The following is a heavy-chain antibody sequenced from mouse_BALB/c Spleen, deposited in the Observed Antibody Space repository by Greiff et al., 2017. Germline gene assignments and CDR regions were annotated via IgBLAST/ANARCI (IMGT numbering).Heavy chain of an antibody. V-gene: IGHV7-3*02. CDR1: GFTFTDYY. CDR3: ARDRYDDAMDY. J-gene: IGHJ4*01. CDR2: IRNKANGYTT. D-gene: IGHD2-14*01. Sequence: EVKLQESGGGLVQPGGSLRLSCATSGFTFTDYYMSWVRQPPGKALEWLGFIRNKANGYTTEYSASVKGRFTISRDNSQSILYLQMNTLRAEDSATYYCARDRYDDAMDYWGQGTSVTVSS.